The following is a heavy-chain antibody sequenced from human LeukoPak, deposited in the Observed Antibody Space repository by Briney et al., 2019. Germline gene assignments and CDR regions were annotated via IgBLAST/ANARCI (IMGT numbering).Heavy chain of an antibody. CDR3: AKAPGDIVDYDFYGMDV. CDR1: GFTFSSYA. CDR2: ISGHGGNI. J-gene: IGHJ6*02. D-gene: IGHD3-22*01. V-gene: IGHV3-23*01. Sequence: GGSLRLSCAASGFTFSSYAMSWVRQAPGKGLEWVSTISGHGGNIYYAASVKGRFTISGDNSKNTLYLQMNALRAEDTALYYCAKAPGDIVDYDFYGMDVWGQGTTVTVSS.